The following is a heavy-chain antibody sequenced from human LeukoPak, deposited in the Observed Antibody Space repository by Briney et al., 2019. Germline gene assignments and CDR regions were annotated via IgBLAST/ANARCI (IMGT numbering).Heavy chain of an antibody. CDR2: INPNSGGT. D-gene: IGHD6-19*01. Sequence: ASVKVSCKASGYTFTGYYMHWVRQAPGQGLEWMGRINPNSGGTNYAQKFQGRVTMTADTSTSTAYMELRSLESDDTAIYYCARCRDSSGSLVNFWGQGTLVTVSS. CDR3: ARCRDSSGSLVNF. CDR1: GYTFTGYY. V-gene: IGHV1-2*06. J-gene: IGHJ4*02.